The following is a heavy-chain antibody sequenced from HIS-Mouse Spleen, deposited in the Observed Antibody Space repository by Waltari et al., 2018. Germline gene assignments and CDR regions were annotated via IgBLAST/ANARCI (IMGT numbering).Heavy chain of an antibody. CDR3: ARGFVDTAMVDY. D-gene: IGHD5-18*01. V-gene: IGHV3-30-3*01. CDR1: GFPFSSSA. Sequence: QVQLVESGGGVVQPGRSLRLSCAASGFPFSSSAMHWVRQAPGKGLEWVAVISYDGSNKYYADSVKGRFTISRDNSKNTLYLQMNSLRAEDTAVYYCARGFVDTAMVDYWGQGTLVTVSS. J-gene: IGHJ4*02. CDR2: ISYDGSNK.